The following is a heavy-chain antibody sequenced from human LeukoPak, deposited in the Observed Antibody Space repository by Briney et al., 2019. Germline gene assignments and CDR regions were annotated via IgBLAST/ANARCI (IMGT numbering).Heavy chain of an antibody. J-gene: IGHJ4*02. D-gene: IGHD6-13*01. V-gene: IGHV4-59*12. CDR1: GGSISSYY. Sequence: SETLSLTCTVSGGSISSYYWSWIRQPPGKGLEWIGYIYYSGSTNYNPSLKSRVTISVDTSKNQFSLKLSSVTAADTAVYYCARRSYFAGAGAAAGDFDYWGQGTLVTVSS. CDR3: ARRSYFAGAGAAAGDFDY. CDR2: IYYSGST.